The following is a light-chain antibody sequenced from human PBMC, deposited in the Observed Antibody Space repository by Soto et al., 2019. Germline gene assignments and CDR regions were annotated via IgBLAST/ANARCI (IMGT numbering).Light chain of an antibody. J-gene: IGKJ1*01. Sequence: EIVLTQSPGTLYLSPGERATLSCRASETVSINNVAWYQHRLGQPPRLLLYKAIVRAAGIPDRFSGSGSGTVFTPTISRLEPEDFAVYHCQQYGSSPWTFGQGTKVEIK. CDR2: KAI. CDR3: QQYGSSPWT. V-gene: IGKV3-20*01. CDR1: ETVSINN.